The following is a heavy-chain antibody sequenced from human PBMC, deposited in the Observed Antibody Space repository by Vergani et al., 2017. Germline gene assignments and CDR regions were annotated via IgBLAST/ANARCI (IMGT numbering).Heavy chain of an antibody. D-gene: IGHD3-10*01. V-gene: IGHV5-51*03. J-gene: IGHJ4*02. CDR3: ARSPSWFGELSYFDY. Sequence: EVQLVQSGAEVKKPGESLKISCKGSGYSFTSYWIGWVRQLPGKGLEWMGIIYPGDSDTRYSPSFQGQVTISADKSISTAYLQWSSLTASDTAMYYCARSPSWFGELSYFDYWGQGTLVTVSS. CDR1: GYSFTSYW. CDR2: IYPGDSDT.